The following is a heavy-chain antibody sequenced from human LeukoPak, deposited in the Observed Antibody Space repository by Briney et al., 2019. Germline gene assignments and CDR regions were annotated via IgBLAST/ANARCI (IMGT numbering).Heavy chain of an antibody. D-gene: IGHD4-17*01. J-gene: IGHJ3*02. CDR2: ISAYNGNT. Sequence: GASVKVSCKASGYTFTSYGISWVRQAPGQGLEWMGWISAYNGNTNYAQKLRGRVTMTTDTSTSTAYMELRSLRSDDTAVYYCARDIESYGDYWAFDIWGQGTMVTVSS. CDR3: ARDIESYGDYWAFDI. CDR1: GYTFTSYG. V-gene: IGHV1-18*01.